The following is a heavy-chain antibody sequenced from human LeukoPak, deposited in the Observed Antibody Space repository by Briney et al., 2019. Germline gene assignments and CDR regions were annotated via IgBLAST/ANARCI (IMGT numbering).Heavy chain of an antibody. J-gene: IGHJ4*02. CDR1: GYSFTTYW. CDR3: ARHTPSVAGAAINFDS. Sequence: GESLQISCQASGYSFTTYWIAWVRQMPGKGLEWMGIICPGDSDTRYSPSFQGQVTISADTSTNTAYVQWTSLEASDTAVYYCARHTPSVAGAAINFDSWGQGTLVTVSS. D-gene: IGHD2-21*01. CDR2: ICPGDSDT. V-gene: IGHV5-51*01.